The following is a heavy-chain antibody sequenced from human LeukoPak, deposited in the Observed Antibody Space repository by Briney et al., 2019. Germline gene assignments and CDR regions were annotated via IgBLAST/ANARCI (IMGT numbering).Heavy chain of an antibody. CDR1: LGSLSRYY. D-gene: IGHD1-26*01. CDR2: IYYSGST. CDR3: ARDSGSYFGFDY. V-gene: IGHV4-59*01. J-gene: IGHJ4*02. Sequence: PSETLSLTSALPLGSLSRYYWSWIRESPGTGLEWIGYIYYSGSTNNNPSLKSRVSISVDTSKNQFSLKLSSVTAADTAVYYCARDSGSYFGFDYWGQGTLVTVSS.